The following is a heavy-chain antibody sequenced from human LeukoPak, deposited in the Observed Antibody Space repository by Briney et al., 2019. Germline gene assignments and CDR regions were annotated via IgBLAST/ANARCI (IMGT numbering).Heavy chain of an antibody. V-gene: IGHV4-34*01. CDR2: INHSGST. Sequence: PSETLSLTCAVYGGSFSGYYWSRIRQPPGKGPEWIGEINHSGSTNYNPSLKSRVTISVDTSKNQFSLKLSSVTAADTAVYYCARVYGSGYDFRGAFDSWGQGTMVTVSS. J-gene: IGHJ3*02. D-gene: IGHD5-12*01. CDR3: ARVYGSGYDFRGAFDS. CDR1: GGSFSGYY.